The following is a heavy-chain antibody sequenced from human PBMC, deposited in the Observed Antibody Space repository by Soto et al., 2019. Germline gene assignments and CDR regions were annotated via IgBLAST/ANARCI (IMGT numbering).Heavy chain of an antibody. CDR1: GGSISSYY. D-gene: IGHD3-3*01. Sequence: PSETLSLTCTVSGGSISSYYWSWIRQPPGKGLEWIGYIYYSGSTNYNPSLKSRVTISVDTSKNQFSLKLSSVTAADTAVYYCARSYDFWSGYYNYYYYGMDVWGQGTKVTVSS. J-gene: IGHJ6*02. CDR2: IYYSGST. V-gene: IGHV4-59*01. CDR3: ARSYDFWSGYYNYYYYGMDV.